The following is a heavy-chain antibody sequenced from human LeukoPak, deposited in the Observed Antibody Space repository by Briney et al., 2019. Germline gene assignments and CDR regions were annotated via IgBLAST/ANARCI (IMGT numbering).Heavy chain of an antibody. Sequence: SETLSLTCTVSGGSISSSSYYWGWIRQPPGKGLEWIGSIYYSGSTYYNPSLKSRVIISVDTSKNQFSLKLTSVTAADTAVYYCARDPGGSYKDDALDIWGHGTVVTVSS. CDR1: GGSISSSSYY. D-gene: IGHD3-3*01. CDR3: ARDPGGSYKDDALDI. V-gene: IGHV4-39*07. CDR2: IYYSGST. J-gene: IGHJ3*02.